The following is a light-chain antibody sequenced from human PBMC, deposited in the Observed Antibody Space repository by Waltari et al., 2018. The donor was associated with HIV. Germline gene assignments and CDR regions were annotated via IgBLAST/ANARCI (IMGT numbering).Light chain of an antibody. Sequence: QSVLTQPPSVSGAPGQRVTISCTGSSPNIGAGYDVHWYQQLPGTAPNLLIYGNSNRPSGVPDRFSGSKSGTSASLAITGLQAEDEADYYCQSYDSSLSGPRVFGTGTKVTVL. V-gene: IGLV1-40*01. CDR1: SPNIGAGYD. CDR2: GNS. J-gene: IGLJ1*01. CDR3: QSYDSSLSGPRV.